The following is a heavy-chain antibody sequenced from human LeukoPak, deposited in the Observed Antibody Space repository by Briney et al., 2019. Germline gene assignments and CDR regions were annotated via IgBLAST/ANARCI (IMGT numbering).Heavy chain of an antibody. CDR3: AKDRAAFLTGYYPDAFDI. CDR2: ISYDGSNK. D-gene: IGHD3-9*01. Sequence: GGSLRLSCAASEFTFSSYSTHWVRQAPGKGLEWVAVISYDGSNKYYADSVKGRFTISRDDSKNTLYLQMNSLRAEDTAVYYCAKDRAAFLTGYYPDAFDIWGQGTMVTVSS. J-gene: IGHJ3*02. V-gene: IGHV3-30-3*01. CDR1: EFTFSSYS.